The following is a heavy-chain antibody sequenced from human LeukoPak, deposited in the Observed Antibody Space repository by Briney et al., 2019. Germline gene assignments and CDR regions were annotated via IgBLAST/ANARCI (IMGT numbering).Heavy chain of an antibody. V-gene: IGHV4-59*01. J-gene: IGHJ4*02. D-gene: IGHD5-18*01. Sequence: SETLSLTCTVSGGSISSYYWSWIRQPPGKGLEWIGYICYSGSTNYNPSLKSRVTISVDTSKNQSSLKLSSVTAADTAVYYCAALGYSYGFDYWGPGTLVTVSS. CDR1: GGSISSYY. CDR2: ICYSGST. CDR3: AALGYSYGFDY.